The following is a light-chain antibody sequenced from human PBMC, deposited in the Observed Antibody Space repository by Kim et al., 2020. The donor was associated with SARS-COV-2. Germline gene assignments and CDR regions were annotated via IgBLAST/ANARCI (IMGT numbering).Light chain of an antibody. CDR1: QSISTC. CDR2: DAS. V-gene: IGKV1-5*01. Sequence: ASVADRVTITCRTSQSISTCLVWYKQKPGKAPKLLIYDASTLESGVPSRFSGSGSGTEFTLTISSLQPDDFATYYCQQYNSYSRTFSQGTKVDIK. J-gene: IGKJ1*01. CDR3: QQYNSYSRT.